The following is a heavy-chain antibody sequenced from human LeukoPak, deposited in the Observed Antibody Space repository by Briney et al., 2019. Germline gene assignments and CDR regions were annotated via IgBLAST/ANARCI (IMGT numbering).Heavy chain of an antibody. CDR1: GYTFTSYD. Sequence: ASVKVSCKASGYTFTSYDINWVRQAPGQGLEWMGWMNPNSGSTSYAQKFQGRVTMTRDMSTSTVYMELSSLRSEDTAVYYCARDRSGSYGYYFDYWGQGTLVTVSS. J-gene: IGHJ4*02. CDR3: ARDRSGSYGYYFDY. D-gene: IGHD1-26*01. V-gene: IGHV1-8*01. CDR2: MNPNSGST.